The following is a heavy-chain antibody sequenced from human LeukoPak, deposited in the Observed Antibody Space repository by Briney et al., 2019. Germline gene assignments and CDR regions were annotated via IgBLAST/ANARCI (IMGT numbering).Heavy chain of an antibody. J-gene: IGHJ4*02. CDR2: ISSSSSTI. D-gene: IGHD6-19*01. V-gene: IGHV3-48*01. CDR3: VKDRHYSSSIMGI. Sequence: PGGSLRLSCAASGLTFSSYSMNWVRQAPGKGLEWVSYISSSSSTIYYADSVKGRFTISRDNAKNSLYLQMNSLRAEDTAMYYCVKDRHYSSSIMGIWGQGTLVTVSS. CDR1: GLTFSSYS.